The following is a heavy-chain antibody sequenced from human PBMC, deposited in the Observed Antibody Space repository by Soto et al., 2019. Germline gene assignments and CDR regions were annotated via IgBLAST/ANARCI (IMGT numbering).Heavy chain of an antibody. D-gene: IGHD4-4*01. CDR2: MKPDGGEI. V-gene: IGHV3-7*01. CDR3: GRDRGYSSFDY. Sequence: GGSLRLSCVASGFTFTNYWMSWVRQPPGKGLEWVANMKPDGGEINYVDSVKGRFTISRDNAKNLMYLQMISLSVEDTAVDYCGRDRGYSSFDYWGQGTPGTVCS. J-gene: IGHJ4*02. CDR1: GFTFTNYW.